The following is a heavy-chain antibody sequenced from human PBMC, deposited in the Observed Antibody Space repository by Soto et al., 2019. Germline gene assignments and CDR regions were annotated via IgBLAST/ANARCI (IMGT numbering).Heavy chain of an antibody. CDR2: VSHDGRNT. V-gene: IGHV3-30*18. J-gene: IGHJ4*02. D-gene: IGHD6-19*01. CDR3: AKGVRQWLVTSDFNY. CDR1: GFTFSDYA. Sequence: VRLVESGGGVVQPGRSLRLSCAASGFTFSDYAMHWVRQAPGKGLEWVAVVSHDGRNTHYADSVKGRFTISRDSSTTTVSLAMTRLRAAASAVYSCAKGVRQWLVTSDFNYWGQGALVTVSS.